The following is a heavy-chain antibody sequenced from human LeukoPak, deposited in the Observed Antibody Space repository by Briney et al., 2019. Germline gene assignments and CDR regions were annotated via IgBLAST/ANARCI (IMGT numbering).Heavy chain of an antibody. J-gene: IGHJ3*02. CDR3: ARVDSSGYPWDAFDI. V-gene: IGHV4-30-4*01. CDR1: GGSISSGDYY. Sequence: SETLSLTCTVSGGSISSGDYYWSWIRQPPGKGLEWIGYIYYSGSTYYNPSLKSRVTISVDTSKNQFSLKLSSETAADTAVYYCARVDSSGYPWDAFDIWGQGTMVTVSS. D-gene: IGHD3-22*01. CDR2: IYYSGST.